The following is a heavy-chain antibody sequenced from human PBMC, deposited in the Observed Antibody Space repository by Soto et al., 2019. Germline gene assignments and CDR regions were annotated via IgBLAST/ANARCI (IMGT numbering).Heavy chain of an antibody. CDR3: ARDPTRIAVAGTTLDY. J-gene: IGHJ4*02. CDR1: GFTFSSYG. V-gene: IGHV3-33*01. D-gene: IGHD6-19*01. Sequence: QVQLVESGGGVVQPGRSLRLSCAASGFTFSSYGMHWVRQAPGKGLEWVAVIWYDGSNKYYADSVKGRFTISRDNSKNTLYLQMNSLRAEDTAVYSCARDPTRIAVAGTTLDYWGQGTLVTVSS. CDR2: IWYDGSNK.